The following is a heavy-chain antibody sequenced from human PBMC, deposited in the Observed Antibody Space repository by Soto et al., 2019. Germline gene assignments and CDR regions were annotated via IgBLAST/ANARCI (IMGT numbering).Heavy chain of an antibody. CDR3: ARLNSYGSFFDY. Sequence: PSETLSLTCTVSGGSISSSSYYWGWIRQPPGKGLEWIGSIYYSGSTYYNPSLKSRVTISVDTSKNQFSLKLSSVTAADTAVYYCARLNSYGSFFDYWGQGTLVTVSS. CDR2: IYYSGST. D-gene: IGHD5-18*01. V-gene: IGHV4-39*01. CDR1: GGSISSSSYY. J-gene: IGHJ4*02.